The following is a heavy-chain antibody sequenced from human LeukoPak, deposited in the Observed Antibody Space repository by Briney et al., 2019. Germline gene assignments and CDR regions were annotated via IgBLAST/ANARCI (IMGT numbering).Heavy chain of an antibody. J-gene: IGHJ5*02. CDR1: GGSISSYY. Sequence: SEPLSLTCTVSGGSISSYYWSWSRQSPGKGLECIGYIHYTGSTNYNPSLKSRVTISVETSKNQFSLKLKSVTAAATAVYYCARGGYYGSGNDFRFDPWGQGTLVTVSS. V-gene: IGHV4-59*01. CDR3: ARGGYYGSGNDFRFDP. D-gene: IGHD3-10*01. CDR2: IHYTGST.